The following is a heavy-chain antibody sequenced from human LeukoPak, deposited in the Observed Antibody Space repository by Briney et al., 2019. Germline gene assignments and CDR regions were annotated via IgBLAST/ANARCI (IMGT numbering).Heavy chain of an antibody. V-gene: IGHV3-48*03. J-gene: IGHJ4*02. CDR1: GFTFGSYE. Sequence: GGSLRLSCAASGFTFGSYEMNWVRQAPGKGLEWVSYISSSGSTIYYADSVKGRFTISRDNAKNSLYLQMNSLRAEDTAVYYCARDLIRGGSYSRPYYLDYWGQGTLVTVSS. CDR2: ISSSGSTI. CDR3: ARDLIRGGSYSRPYYLDY. D-gene: IGHD1-26*01.